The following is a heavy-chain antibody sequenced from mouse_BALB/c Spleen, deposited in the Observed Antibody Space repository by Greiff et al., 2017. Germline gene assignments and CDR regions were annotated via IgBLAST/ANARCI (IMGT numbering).Heavy chain of an antibody. CDR1: GFTFSSFG. J-gene: IGHJ3*01. CDR2: ISSGSSTI. Sequence: EVQRVESGGGLVQPGGSRKLSCAASGFTFSSFGMHWVRQAPEKGLEWVAYISSGSSTIYYADTVKGRFTISRDNPKNTLFLQMTSLRSEDTAMYYCASRGVTTATLAYWGQGTLVTVSA. D-gene: IGHD1-2*01. V-gene: IGHV5-17*02. CDR3: ASRGVTTATLAY.